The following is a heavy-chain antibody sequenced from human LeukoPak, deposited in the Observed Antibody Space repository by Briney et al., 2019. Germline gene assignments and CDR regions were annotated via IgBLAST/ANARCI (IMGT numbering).Heavy chain of an antibody. D-gene: IGHD6-19*01. V-gene: IGHV3-21*01. CDR1: GFTFSSYS. CDR3: ASNIAVAATGY. Sequence: PWGTLRLSCAASGFTFSSYSMDWVRQAPGKGLEWVASISSSGSYIYYADPVKGRFTISRDNAKNSLYLQMNSLRAEDTAVYYCASNIAVAATGYWGQGTLVTVSS. CDR2: ISSSGSYI. J-gene: IGHJ4*02.